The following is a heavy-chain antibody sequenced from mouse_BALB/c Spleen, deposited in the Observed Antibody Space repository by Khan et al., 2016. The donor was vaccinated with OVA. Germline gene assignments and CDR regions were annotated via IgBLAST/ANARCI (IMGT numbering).Heavy chain of an antibody. CDR3: TRKDYDDYDPFPY. V-gene: IGHV3-2*02. CDR2: INYSRNT. CDR1: GYSITSEYA. Sequence: EVQLQESGPGLVKPSQSLSLTCTVTGYSITSEYAWNWIRHFPGNKLEWMGYINYSRNTRYNPSLKSRISITRDTSKNQFFLQLNSVTTEDTATYYCTRKDYDDYDPFPYWGQGTLVTVSA. D-gene: IGHD2-4*01. J-gene: IGHJ3*01.